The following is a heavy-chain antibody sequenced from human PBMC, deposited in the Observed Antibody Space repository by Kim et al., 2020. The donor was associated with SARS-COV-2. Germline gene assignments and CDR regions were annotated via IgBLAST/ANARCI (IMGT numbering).Heavy chain of an antibody. V-gene: IGHV4-34*01. D-gene: IGHD6-13*01. CDR1: GGSFSGYY. CDR3: ARGYGYGAAPGTQLRWFDP. CDR2: INHSGST. Sequence: SETLSLTCAVYGGSFSGYYWSWIRQPPGKGLEWIGEINHSGSTNYNPSLKSRVTISVDTSKNQFSLKLSSVTAADTAVYYCARGYGYGAAPGTQLRWFDP. J-gene: IGHJ5*02.